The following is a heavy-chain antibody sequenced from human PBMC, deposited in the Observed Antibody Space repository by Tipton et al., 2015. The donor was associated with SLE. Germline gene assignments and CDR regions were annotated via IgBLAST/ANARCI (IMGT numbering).Heavy chain of an antibody. D-gene: IGHD7-27*01. V-gene: IGHV3-15*07. Sequence: SLRLSCAASGFSFNNAWMNWVRQAPGKGLEWVGHIRSKIDGGTTDHAAPVKGRFTISRDNAKNMVYLQMNGLRADDTAIYYCARDVNWVLFDYWGQGTLVTVSS. CDR3: ARDVNWVLFDY. CDR2: IRSKIDGGTT. J-gene: IGHJ4*02. CDR1: GFSFNNAW.